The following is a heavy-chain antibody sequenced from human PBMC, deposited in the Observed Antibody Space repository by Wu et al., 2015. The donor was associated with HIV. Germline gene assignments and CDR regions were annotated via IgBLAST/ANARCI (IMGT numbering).Heavy chain of an antibody. D-gene: IGHD3/OR15-3a*01. J-gene: IGHJ6*03. V-gene: IGHV1-2*02. CDR1: GVNFITYI. CDR2: IRPDSGAT. CDR3: ARDLGNDFAVRGYYWYMDV. Sequence: QVQLVQSGAEVKKPGSSVKVSCKASGVNFITYIISWVRQAPGQGLEWMGWIRPDSGATHYAEKFQDRVTMTRDASISTAYMQLNRLRSDDTAVYFCARDLGNDFAVRGYYWYMDVWGRGTAITVSS.